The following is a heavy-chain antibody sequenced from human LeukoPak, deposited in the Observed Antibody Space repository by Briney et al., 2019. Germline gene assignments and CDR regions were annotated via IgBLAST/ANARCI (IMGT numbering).Heavy chain of an antibody. D-gene: IGHD6-13*01. J-gene: IGHJ4*02. Sequence: GGSLRLSCAASGFTFSSYEMNWVRQAPGKELEWISYISGSGSTIYYADSVKGRFTISRDNARSSLYLQLNSLRVEDTAVYYCAREASYSSSWATFDNWGQGTLVTV. CDR1: GFTFSSYE. V-gene: IGHV3-48*03. CDR3: AREASYSSSWATFDN. CDR2: ISGSGSTI.